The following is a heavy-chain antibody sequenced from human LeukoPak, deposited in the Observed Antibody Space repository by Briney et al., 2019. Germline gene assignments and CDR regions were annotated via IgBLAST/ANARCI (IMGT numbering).Heavy chain of an antibody. V-gene: IGHV3-33*01. CDR1: GFTLSSYG. CDR3: AREVRFGVRGPIRARYGRSV. J-gene: IGHJ6*02. CDR2: IWYDGSDK. Sequence: GRSLRLSCAASGFTLSSYGMHWVRQAPGKGLDWVAVIWYDGSDKYYTDSVKGRFTISRDISKNTLYLEMNSLRAEDTAMYYCAREVRFGVRGPIRARYGRSVWGQVTTVTVSS. D-gene: IGHD3-10*01.